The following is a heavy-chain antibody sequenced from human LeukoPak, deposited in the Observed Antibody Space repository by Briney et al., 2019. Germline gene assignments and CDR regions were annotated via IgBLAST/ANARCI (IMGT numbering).Heavy chain of an antibody. Sequence: SETLSLTCAVSGGSFSGYYWSWIRQPPGKGLEWIGEINQSGSTNYNPSLKSRVTISIDTSKNQFSLKLGSVTAAGTAVYYCAGLAVAGNFEYWGQGTLVTVSS. D-gene: IGHD6-19*01. CDR2: INQSGST. J-gene: IGHJ4*02. V-gene: IGHV4-34*01. CDR1: GGSFSGYY. CDR3: AGLAVAGNFEY.